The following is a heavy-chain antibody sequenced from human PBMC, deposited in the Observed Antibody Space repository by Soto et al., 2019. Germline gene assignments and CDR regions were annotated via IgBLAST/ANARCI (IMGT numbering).Heavy chain of an antibody. V-gene: IGHV3-11*04. CDR1: GGSISSGGYY. CDR3: ARGLLEWQLNWFDP. J-gene: IGHJ5*02. Sequence: LSLTCTVSGGSISSGGYYWSWIRQHPGKGLEWVSYISSSSTIYYADSVKGRFTISRDNAKNSLYLQMNSLRDEDTAVYYCARGLLEWQLNWFDPWGQGTLVTVSS. D-gene: IGHD3-3*01. CDR2: ISSSSTI.